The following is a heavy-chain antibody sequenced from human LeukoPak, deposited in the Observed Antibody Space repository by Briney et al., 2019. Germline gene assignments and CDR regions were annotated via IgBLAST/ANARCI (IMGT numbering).Heavy chain of an antibody. Sequence: SETLSLTCAVYGGSFSGYYWSWIRQPPGKGLEWIGEINHSGSTNYNPSLKSRVTISVDTSKSQFSLKLSSVTAADTAVYYCARGSEYSSSNNWFDPWGQGTLVTVSS. V-gene: IGHV4-34*01. CDR3: ARGSEYSSSNNWFDP. CDR1: GGSFSGYY. CDR2: INHSGST. D-gene: IGHD6-6*01. J-gene: IGHJ5*02.